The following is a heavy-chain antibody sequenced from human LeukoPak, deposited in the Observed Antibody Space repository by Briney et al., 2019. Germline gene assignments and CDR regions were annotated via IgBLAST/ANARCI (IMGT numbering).Heavy chain of an antibody. J-gene: IGHJ4*02. CDR2: IIPIFGTA. CDR3: ARGPVVFVGSGGAFDY. CDR1: GGTFSSYA. D-gene: IGHD2-21*01. Sequence: ASVKVSCKASGGTFSSYAISWVRQAPGQGLEWMGGIIPIFGTANYAQKFQGRVTITADESTSTAYMELSRLRSDDTAVYYCARGPVVFVGSGGAFDYWGQGTLVTVSS. V-gene: IGHV1-69*13.